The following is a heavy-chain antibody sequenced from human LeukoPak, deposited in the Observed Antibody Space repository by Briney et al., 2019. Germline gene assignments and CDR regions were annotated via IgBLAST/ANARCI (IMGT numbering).Heavy chain of an antibody. CDR1: GGSISSGDYY. V-gene: IGHV4-30-4*08. CDR2: IYYSGST. Sequence: SETLSLTCTVSGGSISSGDYYWSWIRQPPGKGLEWIGYIYYSGSTYYNPSLKSRVTISVDTSKNQFSLKLSSVTAADTAVYYCARDDRGSGYYYSGQGTLVTVSS. D-gene: IGHD3-22*01. J-gene: IGHJ4*02. CDR3: ARDDRGSGYYY.